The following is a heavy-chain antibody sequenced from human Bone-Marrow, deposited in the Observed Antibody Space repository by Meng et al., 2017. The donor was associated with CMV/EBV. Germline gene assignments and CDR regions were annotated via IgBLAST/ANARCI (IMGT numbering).Heavy chain of an antibody. V-gene: IGHV1-69*05. CDR3: ARLFGYSSSWTRYNWFDP. J-gene: IGHJ5*02. CDR2: IIPIFGTA. CDR1: GFTFSSYW. Sequence: GGSLRLSCAASGFTFSSYWMSWVRQAPGQGLEWMGGIIPIFGTANYAQKFQGRVTITTDESTSTAYMELSSLRSEDTAVYYCARLFGYSSSWTRYNWFDPWGQGTLVTVSS. D-gene: IGHD6-13*01.